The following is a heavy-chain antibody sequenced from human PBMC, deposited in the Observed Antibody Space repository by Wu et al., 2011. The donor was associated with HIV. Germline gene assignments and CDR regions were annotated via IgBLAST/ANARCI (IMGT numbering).Heavy chain of an antibody. J-gene: IGHJ3*02. D-gene: IGHD3-22*01. V-gene: IGHV1-18*01. CDR3: ARVPGVYYPRKDAFDI. Sequence: EWMGWISAYNGNTNYAQKLQGRVTMTTDTSTSTAYMELRSLRSDDTAVYYCARVPGVYYPRKDAFDIWGQGTMVTVSS. CDR2: ISAYNGNT.